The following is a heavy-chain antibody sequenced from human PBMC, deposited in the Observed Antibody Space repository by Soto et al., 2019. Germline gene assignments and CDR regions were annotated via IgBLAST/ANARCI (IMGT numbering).Heavy chain of an antibody. Sequence: SETLSLTCTVSGGSISSSSYYWGWIRQPPGKGLEWIGSIYYSGSTYYNPSLKSRVTISVDTSKNQFSLKLSSVTAADTAVYYCARHKYCSGGSCPTGGWFDPWGQGTLVTVSS. J-gene: IGHJ5*02. V-gene: IGHV4-39*01. CDR1: GGSISSSSYY. D-gene: IGHD2-15*01. CDR2: IYYSGST. CDR3: ARHKYCSGGSCPTGGWFDP.